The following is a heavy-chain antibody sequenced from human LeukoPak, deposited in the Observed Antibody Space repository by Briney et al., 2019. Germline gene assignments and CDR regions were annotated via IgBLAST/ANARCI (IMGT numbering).Heavy chain of an antibody. CDR1: GVSFSGYY. V-gene: IGHV4-34*01. J-gene: IGHJ4*02. CDR3: ARRTTFITMVRGKGTPTPEFDY. D-gene: IGHD3-10*01. Sequence: SETLSLTCAVYGVSFSGYYWSWIRQPPGKGLEWIGEINHSGSTNYNPSLKSRVTISVDTSKNQFSLKLSSVTAADTAVYYCARRTTFITMVRGKGTPTPEFDYWGQGTLVTVSS. CDR2: INHSGST.